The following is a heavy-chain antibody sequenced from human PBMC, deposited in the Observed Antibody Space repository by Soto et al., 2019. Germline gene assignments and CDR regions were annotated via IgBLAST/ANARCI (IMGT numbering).Heavy chain of an antibody. J-gene: IGHJ6*02. CDR2: IYSGGNT. D-gene: IGHD2-2*01. V-gene: IGHV3-53*01. CDR1: WFPLSCTY. CDR3: ARHPSGSTAGTYYGMDV. Sequence: GGSLRPSCATSWFPLSCTYMSLVRPAPGEGLDWVSVIYSGGNTYYADSVKGRFTISRDNSKNTLYLQMNSLGAEDTAVYYCARHPSGSTAGTYYGMDVWGQGTTVTVSS.